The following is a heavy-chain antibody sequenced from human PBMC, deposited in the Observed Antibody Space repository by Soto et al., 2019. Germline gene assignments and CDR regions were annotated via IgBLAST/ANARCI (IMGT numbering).Heavy chain of an antibody. V-gene: IGHV4-31*03. D-gene: IGHD5-12*01. CDR3: ARAPAPAFVAIMGLQLVGWFDP. Sequence: PSETLSLTCTVSGGSISSGGYYWSWIRQHPGKGLEWICYIYYIGSTYYNPSLKSRVTISVDTSKNQFSLNLSSVTAADTAVYYCARAPAPAFVAIMGLQLVGWFDPWGQGTLVTVSS. CDR2: IYYIGST. CDR1: GGSISSGGYY. J-gene: IGHJ5*02.